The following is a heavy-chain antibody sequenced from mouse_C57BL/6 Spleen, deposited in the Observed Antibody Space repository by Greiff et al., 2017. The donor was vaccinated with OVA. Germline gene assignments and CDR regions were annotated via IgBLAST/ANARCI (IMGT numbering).Heavy chain of an antibody. Sequence: QVQLQQSGAELVKPGASVKLSCKASGYTFTEYTIHWVKQRSGQGLEWIGWFYPGSGSIKYNEKFKDKATLTADKSSSTVYMELSRLTSEDSAVYICARHEDGYYGSSYNSDWYFDVWGTGTTVTVSS. D-gene: IGHD1-1*01. V-gene: IGHV1-62-2*01. CDR1: GYTFTEYT. CDR2: FYPGSGSI. CDR3: ARHEDGYYGSSYNSDWYFDV. J-gene: IGHJ1*03.